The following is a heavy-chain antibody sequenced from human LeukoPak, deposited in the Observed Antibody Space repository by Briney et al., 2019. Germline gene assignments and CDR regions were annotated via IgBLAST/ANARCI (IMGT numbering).Heavy chain of an antibody. CDR3: ARRGGSGRAFDY. CDR1: GASISGGTYY. D-gene: IGHD1-26*01. V-gene: IGHV4-39*01. J-gene: IGHJ4*02. CDR2: IYYTGST. Sequence: LSETLPLTCSVSGASISGGTYYWGWIRQPPGKGLEWIGSIYYTGSTYDNPSLKSRVTISVDTSKNQFSLKLSSVTAADTAVYYCARRGGSGRAFDYWGQGTLVTVSS.